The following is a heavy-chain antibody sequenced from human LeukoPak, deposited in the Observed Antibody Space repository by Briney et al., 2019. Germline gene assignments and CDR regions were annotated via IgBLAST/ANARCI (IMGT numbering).Heavy chain of an antibody. D-gene: IGHD2-15*01. CDR1: GYTFTGYY. Sequence: GASVKVSCKASGYTFTGYYMHWVRQAPGQALEWMGWINPNSGGTNYAQKFQGRVTMTRDTSISTAYMELSRLRSDDTAVYYCARGTLDCSGGSCTAYYFDYWGQGTLVTVSS. J-gene: IGHJ4*02. CDR3: ARGTLDCSGGSCTAYYFDY. V-gene: IGHV1-2*02. CDR2: INPNSGGT.